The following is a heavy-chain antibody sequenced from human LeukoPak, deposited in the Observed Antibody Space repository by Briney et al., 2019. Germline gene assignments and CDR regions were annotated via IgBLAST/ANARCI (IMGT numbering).Heavy chain of an antibody. V-gene: IGHV4-30-4*01. CDR1: GGSISSYY. Sequence: SETLSLTCTVSGGSISSYYWSWIRQPPGKGLEWIGYIYYSGSTYYNPSLKSRVTISVDTSKNQFSLKLSSVTAADTAVYYCARGPKGAFDIWGQGTMVTVSS. J-gene: IGHJ3*02. CDR2: IYYSGST. CDR3: ARGPKGAFDI.